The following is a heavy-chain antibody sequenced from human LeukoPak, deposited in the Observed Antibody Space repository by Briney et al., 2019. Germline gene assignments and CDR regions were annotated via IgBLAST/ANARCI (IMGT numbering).Heavy chain of an antibody. Sequence: PSETLSLTCTVSGGSISSGGYYWSWIRQPPGKGLEWIGCIYHSGSTYYNPSLKSRVTISVDRSKNQFSLKLSSVTAADTAVYYCARGTDGFDYWGQGTLVTVSS. CDR2: IYHSGST. CDR3: ARGTDGFDY. J-gene: IGHJ4*02. D-gene: IGHD2-2*01. V-gene: IGHV4-30-2*01. CDR1: GGSISSGGYY.